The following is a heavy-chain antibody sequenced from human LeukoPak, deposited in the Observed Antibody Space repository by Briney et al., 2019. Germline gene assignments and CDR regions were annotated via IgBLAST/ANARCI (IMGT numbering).Heavy chain of an antibody. CDR3: ARDPSSGWYLKGWFDP. J-gene: IGHJ5*02. D-gene: IGHD6-19*01. V-gene: IGHV3-21*01. CDR2: ISSSSNYI. Sequence: GGSLTLSCAASGFTFSSYGMSWVRQAPGKGLEWVSSISSSSNYIYYADSVKGRFTISRDNAKNSLYLQMNSLRAEDTAVYYCARDPSSGWYLKGWFDPWGQGTLVTVSS. CDR1: GFTFSSYG.